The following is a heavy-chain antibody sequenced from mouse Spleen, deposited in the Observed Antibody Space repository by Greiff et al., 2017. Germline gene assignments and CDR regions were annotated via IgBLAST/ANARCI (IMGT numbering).Heavy chain of an antibody. CDR1: GYSFTDYN. J-gene: IGHJ4*01. CDR2: INPNYGTT. D-gene: IGHD2-1*01. CDR3: ARGGNYAYYYAMDY. Sequence: EVQLQESGPELVKPGASVKISCKASGYSFTDYNMNWVKQSNGKSLEWIGVINPNYGTTSYNQKFKGKATLTVDQSSSTAYMQLNSLTSEDSAVYYCARGGNYAYYYAMDYWGQGTSVTVSS. V-gene: IGHV1-39*01.